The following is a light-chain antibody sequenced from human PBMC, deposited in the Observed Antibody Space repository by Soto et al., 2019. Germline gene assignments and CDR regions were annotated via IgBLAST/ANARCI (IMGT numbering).Light chain of an antibody. V-gene: IGLV4-69*01. CDR1: SGHNSYA. J-gene: IGLJ3*02. Sequence: QLVLTQSPSASASLGASVKLTCTLSSGHNSYAIAWHQQQPEKGPRYLMKVNSDGSHSKGDGIPDRFSGSSSGAERYLTISSLQSEDEADYYCQTWGTGIQVFGGGTKLTV. CDR2: VNSDGSH. CDR3: QTWGTGIQV.